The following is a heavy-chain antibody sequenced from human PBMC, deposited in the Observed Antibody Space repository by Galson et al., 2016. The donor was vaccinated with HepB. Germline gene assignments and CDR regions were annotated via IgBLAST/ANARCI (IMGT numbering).Heavy chain of an antibody. CDR1: GGSISSYSW. Sequence: LSLTCAVSGGSISSYSWWSWVRQPPGQGLEWIGEIYHTGTTNYNPSLKSRVTISVDKSKNQFSLKLSSVAAADTAVFYCARAQSVAGSGIYFNYWGQGGLVTVSS. V-gene: IGHV4-4*02. CDR3: ARAQSVAGSGIYFNY. CDR2: IYHTGTT. J-gene: IGHJ4*02. D-gene: IGHD6-19*01.